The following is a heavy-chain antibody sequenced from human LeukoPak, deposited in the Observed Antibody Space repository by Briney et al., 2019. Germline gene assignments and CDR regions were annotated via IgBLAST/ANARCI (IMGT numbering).Heavy chain of an antibody. CDR2: ICSSSSTI. CDR3: ARVLHKRNYDGSDYYGY. CDR1: GFTFSSYS. V-gene: IGHV3-48*01. Sequence: GGSLRLSCAASGFTFSSYSMNWVRQAPGKGLEGVSYICSSSSTIYYADSVKGRFAISRDNAKNSLYLQMNSLRADDTAVYYCARVLHKRNYDGSDYYGYWGQGTLVTVSS. D-gene: IGHD3-22*01. J-gene: IGHJ4*02.